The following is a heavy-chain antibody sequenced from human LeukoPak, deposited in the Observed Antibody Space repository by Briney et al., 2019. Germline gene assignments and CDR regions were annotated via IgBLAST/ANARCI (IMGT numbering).Heavy chain of an antibody. D-gene: IGHD2/OR15-2a*01. CDR1: GGSISSYY. CDR2: INHSGST. Sequence: SETLSLTCTVSGGSISSYYWSWIRQPPGKGLEWIGEINHSGSTNYNPSLKSRVTISVHTSKNQFSLNLSSMTAADTAVYYCARWTPGPENYFDYWGQGTLVTVSS. CDR3: ARWTPGPENYFDY. V-gene: IGHV4-34*01. J-gene: IGHJ4*02.